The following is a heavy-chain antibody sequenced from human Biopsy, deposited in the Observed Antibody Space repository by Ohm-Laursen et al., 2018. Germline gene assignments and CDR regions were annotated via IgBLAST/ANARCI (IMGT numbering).Heavy chain of an antibody. CDR3: ATKLTGYFHH. V-gene: IGHV1-69*06. D-gene: IGHD3-9*01. J-gene: IGHJ1*01. CDR1: GGTFSNYG. Sequence: GASVKVSCKAPGGTFSNYGVNWVRQAPGQGLEWLGGNIPILGTGTYAQKFQDRVTVAADTSTSTATMELRSLRSDDTAVYYCATKLTGYFHHWGRGTLVIVSS. CDR2: NIPILGTG.